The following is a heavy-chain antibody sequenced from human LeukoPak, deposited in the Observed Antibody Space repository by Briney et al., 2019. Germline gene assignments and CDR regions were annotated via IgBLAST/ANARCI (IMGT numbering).Heavy chain of an antibody. V-gene: IGHV3-74*01. CDR1: GFTFDDYG. CDR3: VRGLLGPDY. Sequence: GGSLRLSCAASGFTFDDYGMSWVRQAPGKGLMWVSRINNDGSGTVYADSVEGRFTISRDNAKNTLYLQMNSLRADDTAVYYCVRGLLGPDYWGQGTQVTVSS. D-gene: IGHD7-27*01. CDR2: INNDGSGT. J-gene: IGHJ4*02.